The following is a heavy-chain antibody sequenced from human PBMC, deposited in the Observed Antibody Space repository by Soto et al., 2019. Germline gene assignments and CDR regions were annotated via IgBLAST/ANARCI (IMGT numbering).Heavy chain of an antibody. CDR2: ISYDGGNK. CDR1: GFTFSSYG. J-gene: IGHJ2*01. Sequence: QVQLVESGGGVVQPGRSLRLSCAASGFTFSSYGMHWVRQAPGKGLEWVAVISYDGGNKYYADSVKGRFTISRDNSKNTMYLQMSSLSDEDTAVYCCAKATTVTTGFFDLWGRGTLVTVSS. CDR3: AKATTVTTGFFDL. D-gene: IGHD4-17*01. V-gene: IGHV3-30*18.